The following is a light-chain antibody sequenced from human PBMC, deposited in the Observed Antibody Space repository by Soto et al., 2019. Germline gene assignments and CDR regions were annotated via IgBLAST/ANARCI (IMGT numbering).Light chain of an antibody. CDR3: QQYDNLPRT. Sequence: QSPSSLSASVGDRVTITCQASQDISNYLNWYQQKPGKAPKLLIYDASNLETGVPSRFSGSGSGTDFTFTISSLQPEDIATYYCQQYDNLPRTFGGGTKVDIK. CDR2: DAS. CDR1: QDISNY. J-gene: IGKJ4*01. V-gene: IGKV1-33*01.